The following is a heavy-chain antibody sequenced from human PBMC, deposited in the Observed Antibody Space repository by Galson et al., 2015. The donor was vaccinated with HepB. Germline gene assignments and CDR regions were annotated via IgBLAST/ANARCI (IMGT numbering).Heavy chain of an antibody. D-gene: IGHD6-19*01. V-gene: IGHV3-21*01. CDR2: ISSSSSYI. Sequence: SLRLSCAASGFTFSSYSMNWVRQAPGKGLEWVSSISSSSSYIYYADSVKGRFTISRDNAKNSLYLQMNSLRAEDTAVYYCATPGIAVAGTISFDPWGQGTLVTVSS. J-gene: IGHJ5*02. CDR1: GFTFSSYS. CDR3: ATPGIAVAGTISFDP.